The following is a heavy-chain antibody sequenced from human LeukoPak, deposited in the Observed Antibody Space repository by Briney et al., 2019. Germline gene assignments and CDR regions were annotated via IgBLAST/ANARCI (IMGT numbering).Heavy chain of an antibody. CDR3: ERDRIGTTCYDY. CDR1: GASMSSYY. Sequence: SETLSLTCTVSGASMSSYYWTWLRQPPGKGLEWIGYIYYSGSTNYNPSLQSRVTISVDTSKNQFSLKLSSVTAADTAVYYCERDRIGTTCYDYWGQGTLVTVSS. V-gene: IGHV4-59*01. D-gene: IGHD2-2*01. J-gene: IGHJ4*02. CDR2: IYYSGST.